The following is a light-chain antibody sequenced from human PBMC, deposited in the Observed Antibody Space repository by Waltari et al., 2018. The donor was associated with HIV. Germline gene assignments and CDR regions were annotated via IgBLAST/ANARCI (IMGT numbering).Light chain of an antibody. CDR2: DVI. CDR3: SSHAGSKVV. V-gene: IGLV2-8*01. CDR1: SSDVGGYNY. Sequence: QSALTQPPSASGSPGQSVTLSCTGTSSDVGGYNYVSWHQQHPGTAHKLMIYDVIKRPSGVPDRFSVSKSGNTASLTVSGLQPEDEADYYCSSHAGSKVVFGGGTRLTVL. J-gene: IGLJ2*01.